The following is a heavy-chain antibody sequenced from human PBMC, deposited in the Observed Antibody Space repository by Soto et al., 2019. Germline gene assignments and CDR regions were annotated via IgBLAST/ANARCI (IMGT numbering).Heavy chain of an antibody. CDR3: ARVAVAARPRWYNWFDP. D-gene: IGHD2-15*01. CDR2: MNPNSGET. V-gene: IGHV1-8*01. Sequence: QEQLVQSGAEVKKPGASVKVSCKTSGYTFTDYDINWVRQATGQGLEWIGWMNPNSGETGYAQECQGRVTMTRSASLSTDYVELSSLRSEDTAVYYCARVAVAARPRWYNWFDPCGQGTLVTVSS. CDR1: GYTFTDYD. J-gene: IGHJ5*02.